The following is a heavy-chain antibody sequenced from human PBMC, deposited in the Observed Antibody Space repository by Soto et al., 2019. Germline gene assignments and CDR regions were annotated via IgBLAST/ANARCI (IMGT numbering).Heavy chain of an antibody. Sequence: GGSLRLSCTASGFTFTNSGMHWVRQAPGKGLEWVAIIWSDGKNQFYGDSVKGRFTISRDNSKNTLYLEMNSLRAEDTGLYYCAKEGGYSYGSHFDSWGPGTPVTVSS. D-gene: IGHD5-18*01. J-gene: IGHJ4*02. V-gene: IGHV3-33*03. CDR2: IWSDGKNQ. CDR3: AKEGGYSYGSHFDS. CDR1: GFTFTNSG.